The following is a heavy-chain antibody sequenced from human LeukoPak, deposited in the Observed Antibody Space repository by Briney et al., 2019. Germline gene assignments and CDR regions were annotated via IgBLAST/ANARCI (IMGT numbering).Heavy chain of an antibody. J-gene: IGHJ5*02. CDR1: GGSISSSSYY. V-gene: IGHV4-39*07. CDR2: IYYSGST. CDR3: ARGSGSESYYDNWFDP. D-gene: IGHD3-10*01. Sequence: SETLSLTCTVSGGSISSSSYYWGWIRQPPGKGLEWIGSIYYSGSTYYNPSLKSRVTISVDTSKNQFSLKLSSVTAADTAVYYCARGSGSESYYDNWFDPWGQGTLVTVSS.